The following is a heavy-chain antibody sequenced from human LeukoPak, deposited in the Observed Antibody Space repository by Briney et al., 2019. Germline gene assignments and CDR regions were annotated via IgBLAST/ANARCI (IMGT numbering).Heavy chain of an antibody. D-gene: IGHD3-3*01. Sequence: ASVKVSCKAPGYTFTSYDINCVRQATGHGLEWMGWMNPNSGNTGYAQKFQGRVTMTRNTSISTAYMELSSLRSEDTAVYYCARGAFWSGYYYYYYYGMDVWGQGTTVTVSS. CDR3: ARGAFWSGYYYYYYYGMDV. J-gene: IGHJ6*02. CDR2: MNPNSGNT. CDR1: GYTFTSYD. V-gene: IGHV1-8*01.